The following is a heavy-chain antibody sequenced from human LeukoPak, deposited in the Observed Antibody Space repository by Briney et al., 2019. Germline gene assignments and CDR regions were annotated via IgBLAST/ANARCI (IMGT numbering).Heavy chain of an antibody. Sequence: SETLSLTCTVSGGSIRNYYWSWIRQPAGKGLEWIGRIYSGGTTNYNPSLKSRLTMSVDTSNNQFSLKLSSVTVADTAVYYCARGLETTMVLVPDAFDIWGQGTMVTVSS. V-gene: IGHV4-4*07. CDR3: ARGLETTMVLVPDAFDI. CDR2: IYSGGTT. J-gene: IGHJ3*02. CDR1: GGSIRNYY. D-gene: IGHD5-18*01.